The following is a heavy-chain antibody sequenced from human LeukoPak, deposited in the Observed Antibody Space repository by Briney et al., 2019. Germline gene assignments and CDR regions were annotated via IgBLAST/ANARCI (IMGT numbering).Heavy chain of an antibody. Sequence: PGGSMRLASEAYGFTFSRYAMNWVRQAPGKGLEWVSYINTDSSDIHYADSVKGRFTISRDNARNTLYLQLSSLRAEDSGVYDCARDTFQPGLIDSWGQGTLVTVSS. CDR2: INTDSSDI. J-gene: IGHJ4*02. CDR3: ARDTFQPGLIDS. CDR1: GFTFSRYA. V-gene: IGHV3-21*05. D-gene: IGHD2-2*01.